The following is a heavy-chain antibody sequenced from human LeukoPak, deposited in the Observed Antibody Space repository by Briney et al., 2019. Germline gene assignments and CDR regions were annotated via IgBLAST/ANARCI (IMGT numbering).Heavy chain of an antibody. CDR2: INVGNGRT. Sequence: ASVKVSCKASGYTFTSYAMHWVRQAPGQRLEWMGWINVGNGRTKYSQNFQGRVTITRDTSASTVYMELSSLRSEDTAVYYCARDGTQWSFDYWGQGTLVTVSS. V-gene: IGHV1-3*01. CDR1: GYTFTSYA. CDR3: ARDGTQWSFDY. J-gene: IGHJ4*02. D-gene: IGHD2-15*01.